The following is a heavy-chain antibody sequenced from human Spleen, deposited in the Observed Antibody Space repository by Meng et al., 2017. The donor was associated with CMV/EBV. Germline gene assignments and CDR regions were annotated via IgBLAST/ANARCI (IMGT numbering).Heavy chain of an antibody. CDR2: IWYDGSEE. Sequence: GESLKISCTASGFTFSKCGMHWVRQAPGKGLEWVAVIWYDGSEEYYADNVKGRFTISRDNYRPMLYLQMNNLRAEDTAVYYCAKAPYSGGFDSWGQGTLVTVSS. V-gene: IGHV3-33*03. CDR1: GFTFSKCG. D-gene: IGHD3-10*01. CDR3: AKAPYSGGFDS. J-gene: IGHJ4*02.